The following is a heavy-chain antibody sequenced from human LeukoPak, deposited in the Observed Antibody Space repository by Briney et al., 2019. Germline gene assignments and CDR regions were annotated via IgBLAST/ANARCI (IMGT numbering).Heavy chain of an antibody. V-gene: IGHV4-30-2*01. D-gene: IGHD2-2*02. CDR1: GGSISSGGYY. CDR2: IYHSGST. CDR3: ARVPYCSSTSCYTGYFDY. J-gene: IGHJ4*02. Sequence: PSETLSLTCTVSGGSISSGGYYWSWIRQPPGKGLEWIGYIYHSGSTYYSPSLKSRVTISVDRSKNQFSLKLSSVTAADTAVYYCARVPYCSSTSCYTGYFDYWGQGTLVTVSS.